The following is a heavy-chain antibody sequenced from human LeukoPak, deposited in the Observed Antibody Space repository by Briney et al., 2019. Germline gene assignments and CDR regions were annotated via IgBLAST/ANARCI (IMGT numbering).Heavy chain of an antibody. CDR1: GGSVSSGSYY. CDR2: IYYSGST. CDR3: ASTETYYYDSSGYYWGGY. V-gene: IGHV4-61*01. J-gene: IGHJ4*02. Sequence: PSETLSLTCTVSGGSVSSGSYYWSWIRQPPGKGLEWIGYIYYSGSTNYNPSLKSRVTISVDTSKNQFSLKLSSVTAADTAVYYCASTETYYYDSSGYYWGGYWGQGTPVTVSS. D-gene: IGHD3-22*01.